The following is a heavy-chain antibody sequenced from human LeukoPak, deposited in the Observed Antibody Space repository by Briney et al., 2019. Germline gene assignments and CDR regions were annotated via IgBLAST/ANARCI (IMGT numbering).Heavy chain of an antibody. CDR2: INPNSGGT. Sequence: ASVKVSCKASGYTFTGYYMHWVRQAPGQGLEGMGWINPNSGGTNYAQKFQGRVTMTRDTSISTAYMELRSDETAVYYCATTVAVAAGAFDIWGHGTIVTVSS. CDR1: GYTFTGYY. D-gene: IGHD6-19*01. V-gene: IGHV1-2*02. CDR3: ATTVAVAAGAFDI. J-gene: IGHJ3*02.